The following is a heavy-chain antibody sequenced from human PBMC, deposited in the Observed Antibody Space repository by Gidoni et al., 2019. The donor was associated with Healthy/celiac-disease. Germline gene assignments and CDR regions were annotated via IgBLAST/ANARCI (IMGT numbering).Heavy chain of an antibody. J-gene: IGHJ4*02. V-gene: IGHV1-69*01. D-gene: IGHD3-22*01. CDR2: IIPIFGTA. Sequence: QVQLVQSGAEVKKPGSSLRVSCKAPGATFSTYAISWVRQAPGQGLEWMGGIIPIFGTANYAQKFQGRVTITADESTSTAYMELSSLRSEDTAVYYCARGKWRAMIVVDVFDYWGQGTLVTVSS. CDR3: ARGKWRAMIVVDVFDY. CDR1: GATFSTYA.